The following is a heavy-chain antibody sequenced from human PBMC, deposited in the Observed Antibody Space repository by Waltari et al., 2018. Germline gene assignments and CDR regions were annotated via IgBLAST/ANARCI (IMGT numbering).Heavy chain of an antibody. CDR3: ASRSTGDRDY. CDR2: IIPIFGTT. Sequence: QVQLEQSGAEVKKPGSPVKVSCKASGGTFSRNVVSWVRQARGQGLEWMGGIIPIFGTTNYAQKFQDRVTISADASTNTVYMELNGLRSEDTGVYFCASRSTGDRDYWGQGTLVTVSS. V-gene: IGHV1-69*01. J-gene: IGHJ4*02. CDR1: GGTFSRNV. D-gene: IGHD7-27*01.